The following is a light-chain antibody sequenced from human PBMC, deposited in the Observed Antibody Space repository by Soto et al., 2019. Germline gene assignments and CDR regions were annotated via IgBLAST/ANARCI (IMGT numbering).Light chain of an antibody. Sequence: EIVLTQSPGTLSLSPGERATLSCRASQSVSSSYLAWYQQKPGQAPRLLIYGASSRATGIPDRFSGSGSGTDFTLTISRLEPEDFAVYYCQHYDTSLRTFGPGTKVDIK. CDR1: QSVSSSY. V-gene: IGKV3-20*01. J-gene: IGKJ1*01. CDR2: GAS. CDR3: QHYDTSLRT.